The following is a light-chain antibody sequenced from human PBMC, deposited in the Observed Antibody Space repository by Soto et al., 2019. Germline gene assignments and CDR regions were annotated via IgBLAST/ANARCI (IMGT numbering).Light chain of an antibody. CDR2: EVS. Sequence: QSALTQPASVSGSPGQSITISCTGTSSDVGGYNYVSWYQQHPGTAPKLMIYEVSNRPSGVSNRFSGSKSGNTASLTISGLQAEDEAEYYCSSYTSSSTHVVFGGGTKLTVL. V-gene: IGLV2-14*01. CDR3: SSYTSSSTHVV. CDR1: SSDVGGYNY. J-gene: IGLJ2*01.